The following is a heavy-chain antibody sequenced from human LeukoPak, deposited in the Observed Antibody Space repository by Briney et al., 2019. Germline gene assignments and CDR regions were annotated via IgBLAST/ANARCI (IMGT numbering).Heavy chain of an antibody. CDR1: GFTVSSNY. V-gene: IGHV3-53*01. Sequence: GGSLRLSCAASGFTVSSNYMSWARQAPGKGLEWVSVIYSGGSTYYADSVKGRFTISRDNSKNTLYLQMNSLRAEDTAVYYCARGGAAPTPYYYYYMDVWGKGTTVTVSS. CDR3: ARGGAAPTPYYYYYMDV. J-gene: IGHJ6*03. D-gene: IGHD6-13*01. CDR2: IYSGGST.